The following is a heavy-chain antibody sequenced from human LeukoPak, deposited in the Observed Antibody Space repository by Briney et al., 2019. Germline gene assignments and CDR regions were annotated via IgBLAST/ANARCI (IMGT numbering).Heavy chain of an antibody. V-gene: IGHV4-4*09. D-gene: IGHD3-22*01. Sequence: SETLSLTCTVSGGSTSGYYWSWIRQPPGQGLEWIAYIHSNGYTNYNPSLKSRVTISVDTSKNQFSLKLSSVTAADTAVYYCARGFHYYDSSGYDYNWFDPWGQGTLVTVSS. CDR2: IHSNGYT. J-gene: IGHJ5*02. CDR1: GGSTSGYY. CDR3: ARGFHYYDSSGYDYNWFDP.